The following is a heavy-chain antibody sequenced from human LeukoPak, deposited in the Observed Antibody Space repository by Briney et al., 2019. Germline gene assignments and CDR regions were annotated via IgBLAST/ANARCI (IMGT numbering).Heavy chain of an antibody. Sequence: SETLSLTCAVSGSSISGYYWSWFRQPPGEGLEWIGLIYYTGSTNYNPSLKSRVTISVDTSKNQFSLKLSSLTAADTAVYYCARRGSSGYYDYWGQGTLVTVSS. D-gene: IGHD3-22*01. J-gene: IGHJ4*02. CDR3: ARRGSSGYYDY. CDR1: GSSISGYY. CDR2: IYYTGST. V-gene: IGHV4-59*01.